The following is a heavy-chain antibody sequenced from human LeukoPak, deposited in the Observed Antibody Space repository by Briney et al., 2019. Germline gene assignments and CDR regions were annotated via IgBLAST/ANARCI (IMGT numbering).Heavy chain of an antibody. D-gene: IGHD6-19*01. CDR3: ARQAGGWSDY. CDR2: ISTSSTTI. Sequence: TGGSLRLSCAASGFTFSSYSMNWVRQAPGKGLEWTSYISTSSTTIYYADSVKGRFTISRDNAKSSLYLQMDSLRAEDTAVYYCARQAGGWSDYWGQGTLVTVSS. CDR1: GFTFSSYS. V-gene: IGHV3-48*01. J-gene: IGHJ4*02.